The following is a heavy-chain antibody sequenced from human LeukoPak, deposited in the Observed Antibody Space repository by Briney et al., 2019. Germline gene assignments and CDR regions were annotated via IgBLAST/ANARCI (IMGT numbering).Heavy chain of an antibody. Sequence: SVKVSCKASGGTFSSYAISWVRQAPGQGLEWMGGINPIFGTANYAQKFQGRVTITTDESTSTAYMELSSLRSEDTAVYYCARGGGYNRYYFDYWGQGTLVTVSS. D-gene: IGHD5-24*01. CDR2: INPIFGTA. V-gene: IGHV1-69*05. CDR1: GGTFSSYA. CDR3: ARGGGYNRYYFDY. J-gene: IGHJ4*02.